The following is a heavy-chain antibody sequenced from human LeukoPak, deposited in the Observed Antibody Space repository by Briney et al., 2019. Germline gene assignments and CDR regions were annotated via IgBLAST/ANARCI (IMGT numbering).Heavy chain of an antibody. D-gene: IGHD4-23*01. V-gene: IGHV3-23*01. CDR1: GFTLSSYE. CDR2: IDYSGGST. CDR3: AREDDYGGPNAFDI. J-gene: IGHJ3*02. Sequence: GGSLRLSCTASGFTLSSYEMSWIGQAPGKGLEWVSSIDYSGGSTYYADSVKGRFTISRDNSKNTLYLQMNSLRAEDTAVYYCAREDDYGGPNAFDIWGQGTMVTVSS.